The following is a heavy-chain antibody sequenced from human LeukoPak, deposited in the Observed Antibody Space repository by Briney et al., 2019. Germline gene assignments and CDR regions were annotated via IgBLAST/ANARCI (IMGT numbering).Heavy chain of an antibody. Sequence: QPGGSLRLSCAASGFTFSSYSMNWVRQAPGKGLEWVSYISSSSSTIYYADSVKGRFTISRDNAKNSLYLQMNSLRAEDTAVYYCARPIRYSSGNWFDPWGQGTLVTVSS. CDR3: ARPIRYSSGNWFDP. D-gene: IGHD6-25*01. J-gene: IGHJ5*02. V-gene: IGHV3-48*01. CDR1: GFTFSSYS. CDR2: ISSSSSTI.